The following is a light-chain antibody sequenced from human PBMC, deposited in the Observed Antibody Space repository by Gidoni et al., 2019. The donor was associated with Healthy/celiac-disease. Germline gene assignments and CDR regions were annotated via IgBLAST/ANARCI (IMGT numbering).Light chain of an antibody. V-gene: IGKV4-1*01. CDR1: QSVLYSSNNKNY. J-gene: IGKJ4*01. CDR2: WAS. CDR3: QQYYSTPRT. Sequence: DILMTQSPDSLSVSLGERATINCKSSQSVLYSSNNKNYLAWYQQKPGKPPKLLIYWASTRESGVPDRFSGSGSGTDFTLTISSLQAEDVAVYYCQQYYSTPRTFXGXTKVEIK.